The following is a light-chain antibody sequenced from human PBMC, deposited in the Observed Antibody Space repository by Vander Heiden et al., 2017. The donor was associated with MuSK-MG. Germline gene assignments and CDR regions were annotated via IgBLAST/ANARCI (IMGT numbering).Light chain of an antibody. J-gene: IGLJ3*02. Sequence: QSALTQPASVSGSPGRSITISCTGTSSDIGYHNFVSWYQQHPGKAPKLMIYEVSNWPSGVSDRFSGSKSGNTASLTISGLQAEDEADYYCGSYTSSHTWVFGGGTKLTVL. CDR1: SSDIGYHNF. V-gene: IGLV2-14*01. CDR2: EVS. CDR3: GSYTSSHTWV.